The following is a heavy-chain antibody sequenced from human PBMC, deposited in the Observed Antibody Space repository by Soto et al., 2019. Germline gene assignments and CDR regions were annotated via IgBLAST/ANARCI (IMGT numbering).Heavy chain of an antibody. Sequence: PSETLSLTCTVSGGSISSYYWSWIRQPPGKGLEWIGYIYYSGSTNYNPSLKSRVTISVDTSKNQFSLKLSSVTAADTAVYYCARITRRYFDWLLSFYYYYMDVWGKGTTVTV. J-gene: IGHJ6*03. D-gene: IGHD3-9*01. CDR1: GGSISSYY. V-gene: IGHV4-59*01. CDR2: IYYSGST. CDR3: ARITRRYFDWLLSFYYYYMDV.